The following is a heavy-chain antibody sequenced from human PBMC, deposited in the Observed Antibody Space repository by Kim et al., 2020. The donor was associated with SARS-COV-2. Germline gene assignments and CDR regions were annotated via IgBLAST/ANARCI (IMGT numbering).Heavy chain of an antibody. V-gene: IGHV4-34*01. J-gene: IGHJ4*02. CDR1: GGSFSGYY. Sequence: SETLSLTCAVYGGSFSGYYWSWIRQPPGKGLEWIGEINHSGSTNYNPSLKSRVTISVDTSKNQFSLKLSSVTAADTAVYYCARGPRFCSGGSCYSWSTLRVGVYYFDYWGQGTLVTVSS. D-gene: IGHD2-15*01. CDR3: ARGPRFCSGGSCYSWSTLRVGVYYFDY. CDR2: INHSGST.